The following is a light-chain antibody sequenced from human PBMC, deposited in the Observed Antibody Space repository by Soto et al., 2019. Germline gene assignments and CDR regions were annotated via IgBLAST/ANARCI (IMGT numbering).Light chain of an antibody. CDR1: SSDVGGYNY. Sequence: QSALTQPRSVSGSPGQSVTISCTGTSSDVGGYNYVSWYQQHPGKAPKLMIYDVSKRPSGVPDCFSGSKSGNTASLTISGLQAEDEAYYYCCSYTSSYTWIFGGGTKVTVL. J-gene: IGLJ2*01. V-gene: IGLV2-11*01. CDR2: DVS. CDR3: CSYTSSYTWI.